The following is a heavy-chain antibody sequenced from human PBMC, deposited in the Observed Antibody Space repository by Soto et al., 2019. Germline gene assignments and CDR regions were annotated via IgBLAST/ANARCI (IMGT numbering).Heavy chain of an antibody. CDR3: ARILRVYSSGWYYFDY. CDR1: GFSLSNARMG. CDR2: IFSNDEK. V-gene: IGHV2-26*01. Sequence: QVTLKESGPVLVKPTGTLTLTCTVSGFSLSNARMGVSWIRQPPGKALEWLAHIFSNDEKSYSTSLKSRLTISTDTSKSQVVLTMTNMDPVDTATYYCARILRVYSSGWYYFDYWGQGTLVTVSS. D-gene: IGHD6-19*01. J-gene: IGHJ4*02.